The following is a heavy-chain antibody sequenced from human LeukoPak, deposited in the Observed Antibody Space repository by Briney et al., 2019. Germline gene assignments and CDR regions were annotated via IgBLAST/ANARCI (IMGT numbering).Heavy chain of an antibody. CDR2: IRYDGSNK. D-gene: IGHD3-3*01. V-gene: IGHV3-30*02. J-gene: IGHJ4*02. CDR3: AKGRFLEWLCFY. Sequence: GGSLRLSCAASGFTFSSYGMHWVRQAPGKGLEWVAFIRYDGSNKYYADSMKGRFTISRDNSKNTLYLQMNSLRAEDTAVYYCAKGRFLEWLCFYWGQGTLVTVSS. CDR1: GFTFSSYG.